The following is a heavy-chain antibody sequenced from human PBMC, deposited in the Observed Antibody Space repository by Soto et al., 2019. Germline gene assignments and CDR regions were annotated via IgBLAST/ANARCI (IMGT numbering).Heavy chain of an antibody. CDR2: ISISSTYI. CDR3: TKEVVKAGVYARDYYVYGMDV. CDR1: GFAFSTYS. V-gene: IGHV3-21*01. Sequence: EVQLVESGGGLVKPGGSLRLSCAASGFAFSTYSMNWVRQAPGKGLEWVSAISISSTYIYYADSLRGRFTISRDNAKNSLYLQFYSRREEDTAVYYCTKEVVKAGVYARDYYVYGMDVWGQGATVTVSS. D-gene: IGHD2-15*01. J-gene: IGHJ6*02.